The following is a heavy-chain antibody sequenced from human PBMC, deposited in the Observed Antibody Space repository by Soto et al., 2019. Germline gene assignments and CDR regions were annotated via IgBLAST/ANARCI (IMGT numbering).Heavy chain of an antibody. D-gene: IGHD2-2*01. CDR2: INHSGST. CDR3: VRKVVPAATNWFDP. J-gene: IGHJ5*02. Sequence: KTSETLSLTCAVYGGSFSGYYWSWIRQPPGKGLEWIGEINHSGSTNYNPSLKSRVTISVDTSKNQFSLKLSSVTAADTAVYYCVRKVVPAATNWFDPWGQGTLVTVSS. V-gene: IGHV4-34*01. CDR1: GGSFSGYY.